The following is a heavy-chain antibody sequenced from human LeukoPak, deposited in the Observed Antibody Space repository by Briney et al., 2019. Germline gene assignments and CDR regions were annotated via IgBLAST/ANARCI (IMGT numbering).Heavy chain of an antibody. CDR1: GYTFTGYY. V-gene: IGHV1-2*02. D-gene: IGHD5-18*01. J-gene: IGHJ4*02. Sequence: ASVKVSCKASGYTFTGYYMHWVRQAPGQGLEWMGWINPNSGGTNYAQKFQGRVTMTTDTAARTAYMELRSLRSDDTAMYYCARVAGGYSYGYEDYWGQGTLVTVSS. CDR2: INPNSGGT. CDR3: ARVAGGYSYGYEDY.